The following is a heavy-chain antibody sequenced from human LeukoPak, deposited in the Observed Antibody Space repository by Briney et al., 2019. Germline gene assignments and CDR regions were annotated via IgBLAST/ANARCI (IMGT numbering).Heavy chain of an antibody. CDR2: IYYSGST. Sequence: SQTLSLTCTVSGGSISSGDYYWSWIRQPPGKGLEWIGYIYYSGSTYYNPSLKSRVTISVDTSKNQFSLKLSSVTAADTAVYYCARMDPGYCSSTSCQNAFDIWGQGTMVTVSS. CDR1: GGSISSGDYY. CDR3: ARMDPGYCSSTSCQNAFDI. D-gene: IGHD2-2*01. V-gene: IGHV4-30-4*08. J-gene: IGHJ3*02.